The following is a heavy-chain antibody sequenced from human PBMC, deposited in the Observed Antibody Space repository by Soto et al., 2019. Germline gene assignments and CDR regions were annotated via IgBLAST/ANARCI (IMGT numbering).Heavy chain of an antibody. CDR3: TTDSYSSSIVIRFDY. V-gene: IGHV3-15*07. CDR1: GFTFSNAW. CDR2: IKSKTDGGSP. D-gene: IGHD2-2*01. J-gene: IGHJ4*01. Sequence: PGGSLRLSCAASGFTFSNAWINWVRQAPGKGLEWVGRIKSKTDGGSPDYAAPVKGRFAISRDDSKNMMYMQMNSLKTEYTGLYFCTTDSYSSSIVIRFDYWGHGTLVTVSS.